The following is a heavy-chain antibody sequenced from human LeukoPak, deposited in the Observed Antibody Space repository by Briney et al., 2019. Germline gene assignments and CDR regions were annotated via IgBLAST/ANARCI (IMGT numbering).Heavy chain of an antibody. V-gene: IGHV3-21*01. CDR1: GFTFSIYS. CDR3: AGDYDFWSGHSGGSYYYMDV. J-gene: IGHJ6*03. CDR2: ISSSSNYI. Sequence: PGGSLRLSCAASGFTFSIYSMNWVRQAPGKGLEWVSSISSSSNYIYYADSLKGRFTISRDNAKNSMYLQMNSLRAEDPAMYYCAGDYDFWSGHSGGSYYYMDVWGKGTTVTVSS. D-gene: IGHD3-3*01.